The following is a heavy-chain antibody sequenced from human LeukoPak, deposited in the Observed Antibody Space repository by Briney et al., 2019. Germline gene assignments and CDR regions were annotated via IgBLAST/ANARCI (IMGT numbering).Heavy chain of an antibody. V-gene: IGHV4-59*01. D-gene: IGHD3-16*02. CDR2: IYYSGST. Sequence: SETLSLTCTVSGGSISSYYWSWIRQPPGKGLEWIGYIYYSGSTNYNPSLKSRVTISVDASKNQFSLKLSSVTAADTAVYYCARAPIYNDYVWGSYRTSGVGWFDPWGQGTLVTVSS. CDR1: GGSISSYY. J-gene: IGHJ5*02. CDR3: ARAPIYNDYVWGSYRTSGVGWFDP.